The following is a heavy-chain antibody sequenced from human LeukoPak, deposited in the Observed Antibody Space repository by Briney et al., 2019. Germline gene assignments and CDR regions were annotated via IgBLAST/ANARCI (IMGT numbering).Heavy chain of an antibody. Sequence: GGSLRLSCAASGFTFSSCWMSWVRQAPGKGLEWVANIKQDGSESYYVDSVKGRFTFSRDNAKNSLYLQINSLRAEDTAVYYCASRGAAYYFDYWGQGTLVTVSS. CDR3: ASRGAAYYFDY. J-gene: IGHJ4*02. CDR2: IKQDGSES. CDR1: GFTFSSCW. V-gene: IGHV3-7*01. D-gene: IGHD5-24*01.